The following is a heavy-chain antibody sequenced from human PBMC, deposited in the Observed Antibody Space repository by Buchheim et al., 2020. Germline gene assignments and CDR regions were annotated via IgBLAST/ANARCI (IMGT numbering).Heavy chain of an antibody. CDR3: ARHVYSSSWRTYYYYGMDV. CDR2: IDPSDSYT. V-gene: IGHV5-10-1*01. CDR1: GYSFTSYW. Sequence: EVQLVQSGAEVKKPGESLRISCKGSGYSFTSYWISWVRQMPGKGLEWMGRIDPSDSYTNYSPSFQGHVTISADKSISTAYLQWSSLKASDTAMYYCARHVYSSSWRTYYYYGMDVWGQGTT. D-gene: IGHD6-13*01. J-gene: IGHJ6*02.